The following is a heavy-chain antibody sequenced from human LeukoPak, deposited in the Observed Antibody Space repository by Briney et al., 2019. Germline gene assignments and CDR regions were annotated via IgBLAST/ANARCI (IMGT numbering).Heavy chain of an antibody. CDR2: ISGSGGST. CDR3: AKDIRPPGYCSGGSCYSSPY. J-gene: IGHJ4*02. V-gene: IGHV3-23*01. D-gene: IGHD2-15*01. CDR1: GFTFSSYA. Sequence: PGGSLRLSCAASGFTFSSYAMSWVRQAPGKGLEWVSAISGSGGSTYYADSVKGRFTISRDNSKNTLYLQMNSLRAEDTAVYYCAKDIRPPGYCSGGSCYSSPYWGQGTLVTVSS.